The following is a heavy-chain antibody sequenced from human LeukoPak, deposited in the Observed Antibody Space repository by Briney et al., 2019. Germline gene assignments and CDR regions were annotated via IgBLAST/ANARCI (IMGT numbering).Heavy chain of an antibody. CDR1: GFTFSSYA. D-gene: IGHD3-22*01. CDR3: ARSYYDSSGCYYPGYFDY. CDR2: ISYDGSNK. V-gene: IGHV3-30*04. Sequence: GRSLRLSCAASGFTFSSYAMHWVRQAPGKGLEWVAVISYDGSNKYYADSVKGRFTISRDNSKNTLYLQMNSLRAEDTAVYYCARSYYDSSGCYYPGYFDYWGQGTLVTVSS. J-gene: IGHJ4*02.